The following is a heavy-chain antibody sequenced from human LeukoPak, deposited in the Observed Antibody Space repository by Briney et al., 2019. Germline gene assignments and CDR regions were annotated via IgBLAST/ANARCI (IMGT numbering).Heavy chain of an antibody. CDR2: IFPIFGTA. CDR1: GGTFSSYA. J-gene: IGHJ4*02. D-gene: IGHD4-11*01. V-gene: IGHV1-69*13. Sequence: SVKVSCKASGGTFSSYAISWVRQAPGQGLEWMGGIFPIFGTANYAQKFQGRVTITADESTSTAYMELGSLRSEDTAVYYCARDTEQGPDYWGQGTLVTVSS. CDR3: ARDTEQGPDY.